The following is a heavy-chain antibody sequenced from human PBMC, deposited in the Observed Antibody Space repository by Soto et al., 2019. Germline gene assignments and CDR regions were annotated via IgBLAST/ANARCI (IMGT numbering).Heavy chain of an antibody. J-gene: IGHJ6*02. CDR1: GFTFSSYA. Sequence: EVQLVESGGGLVQPGGSLRLSCAASGFTFSSYAMHWVRQAPGKGLEYVSDITSNGGNTDYASSVKGRFTISRHNSKNTLYLQMGRLRAEDMAVYYCARRIPFGYGMDVWGQGTTVTVSS. CDR2: ITSNGGNT. D-gene: IGHD2-21*01. CDR3: ARRIPFGYGMDV. V-gene: IGHV3-64*01.